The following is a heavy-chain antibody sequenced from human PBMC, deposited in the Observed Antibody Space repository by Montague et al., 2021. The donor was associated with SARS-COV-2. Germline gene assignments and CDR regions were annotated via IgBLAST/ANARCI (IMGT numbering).Heavy chain of an antibody. CDR3: ARRRRGTVLLASPDWFDP. D-gene: IGHD2-15*01. CDR1: GGSVSSSGYY. V-gene: IGHV4-39*01. CDR2: MYFSGSP. Sequence: SETLSLTCTVSGGSVSSSGYYWGWVRQPPGKGLEWIGSMYFSGSPYYNPPLKSQVAISLDTSKNQFSLRLRSVTSADTAVYYCARRRRGTVLLASPDWFDPWGQGTMVTVSS. J-gene: IGHJ5*02.